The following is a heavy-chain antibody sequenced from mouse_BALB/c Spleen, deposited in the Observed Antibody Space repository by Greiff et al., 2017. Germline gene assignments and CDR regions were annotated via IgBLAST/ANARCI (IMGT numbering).Heavy chain of an antibody. D-gene: IGHD2-14*01. CDR2: INPSNGGT. J-gene: IGHJ4*01. Sequence: VQLQQSGAELVKPGASVKLSCKASGYTFTSYYMYWVKQRPGQGLEWIGEINPSNGGTNFNEKFKSKATLTVDKSTSTAYMQLSSLTSEDSAVYYCTIYRYTYAMDYWGQGTSVTVSS. V-gene: IGHV1S16*01. CDR1: GYTFTSYY. CDR3: TIYRYTYAMDY.